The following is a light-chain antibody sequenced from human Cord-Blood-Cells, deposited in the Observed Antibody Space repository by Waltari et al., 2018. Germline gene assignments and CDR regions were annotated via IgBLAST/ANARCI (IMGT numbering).Light chain of an antibody. J-gene: IGKJ1*01. CDR3: QQDNSYSGT. Sequence: DIQLTQSPFTLSASLGVRVHITCRASQLISSWLAWYQPKPWKAPKLLIYKASSLESGVPSRFSGSGSGTEFTLTSSSLQPDDFATHCCQQDNSYSGTFGQGTKVEIK. CDR1: QLISSW. CDR2: KAS. V-gene: IGKV1-5*03.